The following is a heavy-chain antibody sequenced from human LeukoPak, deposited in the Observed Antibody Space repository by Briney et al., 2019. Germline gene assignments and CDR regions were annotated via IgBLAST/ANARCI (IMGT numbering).Heavy chain of an antibody. CDR1: GFTFSSYW. J-gene: IGHJ6*02. CDR2: IKQDGSEK. CDR3: ARDPTYSYSSGWYDYYYGMDV. V-gene: IGHV3-7*01. Sequence: GGSLRLSCAASGFTFSSYWMSWVRQAPEKGLEWVANIKQDGSEKYYVDSVKGRFTISRDNAKNSLYLQMNSLRAEDTAVYYCARDPTYSYSSGWYDYYYGMDVWGQGTTVTVSS. D-gene: IGHD6-19*01.